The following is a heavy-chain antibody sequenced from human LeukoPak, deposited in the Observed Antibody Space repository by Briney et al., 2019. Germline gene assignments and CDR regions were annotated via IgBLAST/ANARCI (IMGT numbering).Heavy chain of an antibody. CDR1: GGSFSGYY. CDR3: ARRVFTYYYMDV. J-gene: IGHJ6*03. Sequence: SETLSLTCAVYGGSFSGYYWSWIRQPPGKGLEWIGEINHSGSTNYNPSLKSRVTISVDTSKNQFSLKLSSVTAADTAVYYCARRVFTYYYMDVWGKGTTVTVSS. V-gene: IGHV4-34*01. CDR2: INHSGST.